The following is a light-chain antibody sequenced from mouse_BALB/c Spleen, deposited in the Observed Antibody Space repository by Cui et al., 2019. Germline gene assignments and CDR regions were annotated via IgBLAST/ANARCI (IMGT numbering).Light chain of an antibody. Sequence: DIVLTQSPASLAVSLGQRATIYCRASESVDSYGNSFMHWYQQKPGQPPKLLIYRASNLESGIPARFSGSGSRTDFTLTINPVEADDVATYYCQQSNEDPIFTFGSGTKLEIK. V-gene: IGKV3-5*01. CDR2: RAS. CDR1: ESVDSYGNSF. CDR3: QQSNEDPIFT. J-gene: IGKJ4*01.